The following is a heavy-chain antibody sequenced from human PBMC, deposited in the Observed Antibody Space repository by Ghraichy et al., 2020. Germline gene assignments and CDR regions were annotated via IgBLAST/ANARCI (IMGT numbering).Heavy chain of an antibody. J-gene: IGHJ6*02. Sequence: SETLSLTCTVSGGSVSSGSYYWSWIRQPPGKGLEWIGYIYYSESTNYNPSLKSRVTLSVDTSKNQFSLKLSSVTAADTAVYYCARDRWKHGMDVWGQGTTVTVSS. CDR2: IYYSEST. CDR1: GGSVSSGSYY. D-gene: IGHD1-1*01. V-gene: IGHV4-61*01. CDR3: ARDRWKHGMDV.